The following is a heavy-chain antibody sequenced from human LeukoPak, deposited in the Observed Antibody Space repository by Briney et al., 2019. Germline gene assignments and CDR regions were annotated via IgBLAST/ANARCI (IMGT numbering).Heavy chain of an antibody. Sequence: SEILTLTCEVSGYSISSGYYWGWLRPPPGEGLEGIGSMYHSGSTYYNPSLQSRVTLSADTSNNQFSLRLTSVTAADTAVYYCVRLAQCVGSSCFAVHFWGQGTLV. J-gene: IGHJ4*02. CDR3: VRLAQCVGSSCFAVHF. D-gene: IGHD2-2*01. CDR2: MYHSGST. CDR1: GYSISSGYY. V-gene: IGHV4-38-2*01.